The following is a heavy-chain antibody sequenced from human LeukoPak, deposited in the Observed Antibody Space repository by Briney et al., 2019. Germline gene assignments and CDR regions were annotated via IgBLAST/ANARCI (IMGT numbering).Heavy chain of an antibody. J-gene: IGHJ4*02. D-gene: IGHD3-9*01. CDR2: ITWNSDDM. V-gene: IGHV3-9*01. Sequence: GGSLRLSCAASGFTFDGYGMYWVRQAPGKGLEWVSGITWNSDDMAYADSVKGRFTISRDNTKNCLYLQMNSLRVEDTALYYCTKVTDWRTGFDYWGQGTLVTVSS. CDR1: GFTFDGYG. CDR3: TKVTDWRTGFDY.